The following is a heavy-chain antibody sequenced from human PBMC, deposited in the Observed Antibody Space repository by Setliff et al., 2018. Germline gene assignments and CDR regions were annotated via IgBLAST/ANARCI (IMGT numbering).Heavy chain of an antibody. CDR3: AKEYVVIQFVTNVHNHYGMDV. CDR1: GESFSNNY. Sequence: SETLSLTCRVYGESFSNNYWSWLRQPPGKGLEWIGESNHSGGTSYNASLKSRLSMSVDTSRNQFSLKLTSVTAADTAVYYCAKEYVVIQFVTNVHNHYGMDVWGQGTTVTVSS. CDR2: SNHSGGT. J-gene: IGHJ6*02. D-gene: IGHD2-21*01. V-gene: IGHV4-34*01.